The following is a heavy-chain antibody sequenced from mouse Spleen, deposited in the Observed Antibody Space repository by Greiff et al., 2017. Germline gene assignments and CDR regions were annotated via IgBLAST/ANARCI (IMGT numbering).Heavy chain of an antibody. Sequence: QVQLQQSGAELVRPGASVKLSCKASGYTFTDYYINWVKQRPGQGLEWIARIYPGSGNTYYNEKFKGKATLTAEKSSSTAYMQLSSLTSEDSAVYFCARSAYGHAFDYWGQGTTLTVSS. CDR1: GYTFTDYY. V-gene: IGHV1-76*01. D-gene: IGHD1-2*01. CDR2: IYPGSGNT. CDR3: ARSAYGHAFDY. J-gene: IGHJ2*01.